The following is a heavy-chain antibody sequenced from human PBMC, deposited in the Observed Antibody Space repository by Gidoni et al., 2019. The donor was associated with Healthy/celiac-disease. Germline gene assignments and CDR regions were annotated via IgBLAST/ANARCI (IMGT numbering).Heavy chain of an antibody. V-gene: IGHV3-33*01. Sequence: QVQLVASGGGVVQPGRSLRLSCSASGFPFSRYGMHWVRQAPGKGLEWVAVIWYDGSNKYDADSVKGRFTISRDNSKNTLYLQMNSLRAEDTAVYYCARTHYYDSSGYYSPFDYWGQGTLVTVSS. CDR1: GFPFSRYG. J-gene: IGHJ4*02. CDR3: ARTHYYDSSGYYSPFDY. CDR2: IWYDGSNK. D-gene: IGHD3-22*01.